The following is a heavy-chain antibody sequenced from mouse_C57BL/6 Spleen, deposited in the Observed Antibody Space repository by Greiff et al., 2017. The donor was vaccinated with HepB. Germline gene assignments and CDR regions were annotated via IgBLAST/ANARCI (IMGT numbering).Heavy chain of an antibody. V-gene: IGHV5-4*01. CDR2: ISDGGSYT. J-gene: IGHJ2*01. Sequence: EVQLVESGGGLVKPGGSLKLSCAASGFTFSSYAMSWVRQTPEKRLEWVATISDGGSYTYYPDNVKGRFTISRDNAKNNLYLQMSHLKSEDTAMYYCARDTYGNYSLDYWGQGTTLTVSS. D-gene: IGHD2-1*01. CDR1: GFTFSSYA. CDR3: ARDTYGNYSLDY.